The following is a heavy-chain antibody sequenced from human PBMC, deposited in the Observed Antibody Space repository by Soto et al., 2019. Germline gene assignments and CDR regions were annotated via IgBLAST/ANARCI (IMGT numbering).Heavy chain of an antibody. CDR2: VHHSWGS. CDR3: ARQGFGPLHGLVDV. Sequence: QVQLQESGPGLVKPSEPLSLSCTVSGGSINSYYWSWIRQAPGTRMEWIGYVHHSWGSSYNPSLHSRVAKSLETSRSQFSLQVNSVPATDTAVYDCARQGFGPLHGLVDVCGQGTTVTVSS. J-gene: IGHJ6*02. D-gene: IGHD3-10*01. CDR1: GGSINSYY. V-gene: IGHV4-59*08.